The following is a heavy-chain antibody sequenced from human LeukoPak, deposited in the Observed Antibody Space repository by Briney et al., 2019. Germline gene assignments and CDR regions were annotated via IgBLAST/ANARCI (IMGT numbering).Heavy chain of an antibody. CDR1: GFTFSSYS. Sequence: GGSLRLSCAASGFTFSSYSMNWVRLAPGKGLEWVSSISGSSDFIYYADSVKGRFTISRDNAKNSLYLQMNSLRAGDTAAYYCAREMEEAAHAFDVWGQGTMVTVSS. J-gene: IGHJ3*01. D-gene: IGHD2-15*01. V-gene: IGHV3-21*01. CDR2: ISGSSDFI. CDR3: AREMEEAAHAFDV.